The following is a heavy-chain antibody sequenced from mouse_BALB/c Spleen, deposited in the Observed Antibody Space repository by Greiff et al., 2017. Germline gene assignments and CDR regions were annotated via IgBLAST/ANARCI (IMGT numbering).Heavy chain of an antibody. J-gene: IGHJ3*01. D-gene: IGHD2-4*01. CDR2: INPSTGYI. V-gene: IGHV1-7*01. CDR3: ARDDYDLAWFAY. CDR1: GYTFTSYW. Sequence: QVQLKQSGAELAKPGASVKMSCKASGYTFTSYWMHWVKQRPGQGLEWIGYINPSTGYIEYNQKFKDKATLTTDKSSSTAYMQLSSLTSEDSAVYYCARDDYDLAWFAYWGQGTLVTVSA.